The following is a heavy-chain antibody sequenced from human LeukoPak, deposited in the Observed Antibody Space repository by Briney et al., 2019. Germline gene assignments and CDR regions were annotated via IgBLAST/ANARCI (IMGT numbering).Heavy chain of an antibody. CDR1: GFTFSDYW. CDR2: INLDGNEK. D-gene: IGHD2-15*01. J-gene: IGHJ4*02. Sequence: GGSLRLSCAGSGFTFSDYWMSWVRQAPGKGLEWVANINLDGNEKHYVDSVKGRFTISRDNSKNTLYLQMNSLRAEDTAVYYCARGEYTATPPGYYFDYWGQGTLVTVSS. CDR3: ARGEYTATPPGYYFDY. V-gene: IGHV3-7*01.